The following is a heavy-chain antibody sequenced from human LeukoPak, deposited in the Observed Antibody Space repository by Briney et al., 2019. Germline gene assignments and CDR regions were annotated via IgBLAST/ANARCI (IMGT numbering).Heavy chain of an antibody. Sequence: PGGSLRLSCAASGFTFSNYWMHWVRQAPGKGLVWVSRINSDARSTRYADSVKGRLTISRDNAKHTLYLQMNSLRAEDTAVYYCARGGYDSSGYRIEDYWGQGTLVTVSS. CDR2: INSDARST. CDR3: ARGGYDSSGYRIEDY. J-gene: IGHJ4*02. CDR1: GFTFSNYW. V-gene: IGHV3-74*01. D-gene: IGHD3-22*01.